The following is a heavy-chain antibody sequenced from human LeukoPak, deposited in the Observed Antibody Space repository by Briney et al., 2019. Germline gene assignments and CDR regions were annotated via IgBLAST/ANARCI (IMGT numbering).Heavy chain of an antibody. CDR1: GNTFTSYD. J-gene: IGHJ4*02. CDR3: AREFRHQPY. V-gene: IGHV1-8*01. D-gene: IGHD2-2*01. CDR2: MNPSSGKT. Sequence: ASVKVSCKASGNTFTSYDVNWVRQATGQGLEWMGYMNPSSGKTGYAQNFQGRLTMTWDTSISTAYMELSSLRSDDTAVYYCAREFRHQPYWGQGTLVTVSS.